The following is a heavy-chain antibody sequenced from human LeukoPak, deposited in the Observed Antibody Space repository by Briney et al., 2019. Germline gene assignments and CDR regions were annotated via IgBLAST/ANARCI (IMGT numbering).Heavy chain of an antibody. J-gene: IGHJ5*02. V-gene: IGHV4-39*07. Sequence: SETLSLTCSVSAGSVDSNYYYWGWIRQPPGKGLEWIGSISYTGATHYSPSPETRVTISLDTSKNQVYLELGSVTPADTAVYYCAREGGRWGDENWFDPWGQGSLVIVSS. D-gene: IGHD3-16*01. CDR1: AGSVDSNYYY. CDR2: ISYTGAT. CDR3: AREGGRWGDENWFDP.